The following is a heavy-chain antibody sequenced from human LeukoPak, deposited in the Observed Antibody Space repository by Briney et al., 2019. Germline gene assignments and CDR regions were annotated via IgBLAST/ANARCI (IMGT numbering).Heavy chain of an antibody. CDR1: GFTFSSFA. CDR3: GREAHSSWSEFLQH. Sequence: GRSLRLSCAASGFTFSSFAMHWVRQAPGKGLEWVVVISSDGSSKYYADSVKGRFTISRDNSNNTLYLQMNSLTTEDTAVYYCGREAHSSWSEFLQHWGQGTLVTVSS. J-gene: IGHJ1*01. V-gene: IGHV3-30-3*01. CDR2: ISSDGSSK. D-gene: IGHD6-13*01.